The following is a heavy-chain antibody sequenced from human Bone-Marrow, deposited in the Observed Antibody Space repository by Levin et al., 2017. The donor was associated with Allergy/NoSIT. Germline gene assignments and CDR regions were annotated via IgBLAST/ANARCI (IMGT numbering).Heavy chain of an antibody. CDR2: TGGRGGNS. CDR1: GFIFDNSA. V-gene: IGHV3-23*01. D-gene: IGHD3-9*01. CDR3: AKHMNDILNGFFY. J-gene: IGHJ4*02. Sequence: LSLTCVASGFIFDNSAMSWVRQAPGKGLEWVSVTGGRGGNSYYAESVKGRFTISRDRSKNTVYLQMNSLRAEDTAVYYCAKHMNDILNGFFYWGQGTLVTVSS.